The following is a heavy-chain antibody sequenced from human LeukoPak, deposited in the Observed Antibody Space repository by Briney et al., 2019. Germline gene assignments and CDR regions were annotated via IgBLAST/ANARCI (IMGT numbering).Heavy chain of an antibody. J-gene: IGHJ4*02. V-gene: IGHV4-59*01. CDR2: IYYSGST. Sequence: SETPSLTCTVSGGSISGYYWSWIRQPPRKGLEWIGYIYYSGSTKYNPSFNSRVTMSVDTSKNQFSLKLTSATDADTAVYFCAGEGTTGWAFWGQGTQVTVSS. CDR3: AGEGTTGWAF. D-gene: IGHD1-1*01. CDR1: GGSISGYY.